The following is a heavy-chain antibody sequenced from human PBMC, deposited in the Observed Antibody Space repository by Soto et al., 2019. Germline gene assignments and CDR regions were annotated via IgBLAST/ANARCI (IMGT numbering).Heavy chain of an antibody. V-gene: IGHV4-30-4*01. Sequence: SETLSLTCTVSGGSIISGDYYWSWIRQPPGKGLEWIGYIYYSGSTYYNPSLKSRVTISVDTSKNQFSLKLSSVTAADTAVYYCARDHRITIFGVVEDYGMDVWGQGTTVTVSS. D-gene: IGHD3-3*01. CDR3: ARDHRITIFGVVEDYGMDV. CDR1: GGSIISGDYY. J-gene: IGHJ6*02. CDR2: IYYSGST.